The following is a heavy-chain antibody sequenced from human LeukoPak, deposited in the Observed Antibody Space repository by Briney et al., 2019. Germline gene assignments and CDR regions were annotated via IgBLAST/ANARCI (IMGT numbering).Heavy chain of an antibody. J-gene: IGHJ4*02. D-gene: IGHD1-26*01. Sequence: SETLSLTCTVSRGSISSYYWSWVRQPPGKGLEWIGYIYYSGSTNYNPSLKSRVTISVDTSKNQFSLKLSSVTAADTAVYYCARGYSGSYGRFDYWGPGTLVTVSS. CDR3: ARGYSGSYGRFDY. CDR1: RGSISSYY. CDR2: IYYSGST. V-gene: IGHV4-59*01.